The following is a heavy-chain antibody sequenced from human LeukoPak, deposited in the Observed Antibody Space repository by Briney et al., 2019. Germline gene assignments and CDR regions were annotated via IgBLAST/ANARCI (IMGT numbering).Heavy chain of an antibody. V-gene: IGHV3-30*18. D-gene: IGHD3-10*01. Sequence: GGSLRLSCVASGFTFSLYGMHWVSQAPGKGLEWVAVISYDGSNKYYGDSVKGRFTIARDNSKNTLYLQMNSLRAEDTAVFYCAKEHYYVSGSDAFDIWGQGTMVTVSS. CDR2: ISYDGSNK. J-gene: IGHJ3*02. CDR3: AKEHYYVSGSDAFDI. CDR1: GFTFSLYG.